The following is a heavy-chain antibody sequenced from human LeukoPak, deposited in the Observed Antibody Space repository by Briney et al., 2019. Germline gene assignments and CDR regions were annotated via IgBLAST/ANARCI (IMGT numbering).Heavy chain of an antibody. D-gene: IGHD5-24*01. CDR2: IYYSGST. Sequence: SETLSLTCTVSGGSISSYYWSWIRQPPGKGLEWIGYIYYSGSTNYNPSLKSRVTISVDTPKNQFSLKLSSVTAADTAVYYCARGFKKGDGYDYWGQGTLVTVSS. CDR1: GGSISSYY. J-gene: IGHJ4*02. CDR3: ARGFKKGDGYDY. V-gene: IGHV4-59*01.